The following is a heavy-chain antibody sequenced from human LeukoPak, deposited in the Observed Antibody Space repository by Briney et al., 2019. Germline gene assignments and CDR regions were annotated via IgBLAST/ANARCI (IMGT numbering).Heavy chain of an antibody. V-gene: IGHV5-51*01. D-gene: IGHD3-10*01. J-gene: IGHJ3*01. CDR1: GXSFTNYW. Sequence: GESLKISCKGSGXSFTNYWIGWVRQMSGKGLEWVGIIYPGDSDTRYGPSFQGQVTISADKSITTAYLQWSSLKASDTGMYYCARRENYYGSGTYFADAFDFWGQGTMVTVSS. CDR2: IYPGDSDT. CDR3: ARRENYYGSGTYFADAFDF.